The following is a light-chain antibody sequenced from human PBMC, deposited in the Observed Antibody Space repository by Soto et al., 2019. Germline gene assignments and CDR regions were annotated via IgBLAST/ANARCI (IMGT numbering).Light chain of an antibody. CDR2: DVS. CDR1: SSDVGGYNY. V-gene: IGLV2-14*01. Sequence: QSVLTQPASVSGSPGQSITISCTGTSSDVGGYNYVSWYQQHPGKAPKLMIYDVSNRPSGVSNRFSGSKSGNTASLTISGLQAEDEADYYCSSYTSSRTYVFGTGTKRTVL. CDR3: SSYTSSRTYV. J-gene: IGLJ1*01.